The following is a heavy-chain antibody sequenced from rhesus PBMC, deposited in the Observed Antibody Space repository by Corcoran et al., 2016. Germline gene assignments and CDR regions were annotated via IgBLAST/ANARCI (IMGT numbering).Heavy chain of an antibody. CDR1: GGSIRRNY. CDR2: VGGSSCST. CDR3: ARHEYRIHYFDY. Sequence: QVQLQESGPELGKPSETLSLTCAVSGGSIRRNYWSWIRQHPGKGLEWIGYVGGSSCSTNYHPSLKSRVTILTDTSKNQFSLKLSSVTAADTAVYYCARHEYRIHYFDYWGQGVLVTVSS. D-gene: IGHD4-23*01. V-gene: IGHV4-165*01. J-gene: IGHJ4*01.